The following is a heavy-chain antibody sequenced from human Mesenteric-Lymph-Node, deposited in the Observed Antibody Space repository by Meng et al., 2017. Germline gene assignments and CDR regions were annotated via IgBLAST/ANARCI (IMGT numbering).Heavy chain of an antibody. CDR1: GGSFSGYY. CDR3: ARDGLYYYDSSGYSQNWFDP. J-gene: IGHJ5*02. Sequence: SETLSLTCAVYGGSFSGYYWSWIRQPPGKGLEWIGEINHSGSTNYNPSLKSRVTISVDTSKNQFSLKLSSVTAADTAVYYCARDGLYYYDSSGYSQNWFDPWGQGTLVTVSS. D-gene: IGHD3-22*01. V-gene: IGHV4-34*01. CDR2: INHSGST.